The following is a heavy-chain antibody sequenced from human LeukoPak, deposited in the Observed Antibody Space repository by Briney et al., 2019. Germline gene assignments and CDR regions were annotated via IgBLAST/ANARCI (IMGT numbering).Heavy chain of an antibody. V-gene: IGHV7-4-1*02. J-gene: IGHJ4*02. Sequence: ASVRVSCKASGYTFTSYAMNWVRQAPGQGLEWMGWINTNTGHPTYAQGFTGRFVFSLDTSVSTAYLQISSLKAEDTAVYYCARVPFLRSAVGYGSGSYPKLFDYWGQGTLVTVSS. CDR3: ARVPFLRSAVGYGSGSYPKLFDY. CDR1: GYTFTSYA. CDR2: INTNTGHP. D-gene: IGHD3-10*01.